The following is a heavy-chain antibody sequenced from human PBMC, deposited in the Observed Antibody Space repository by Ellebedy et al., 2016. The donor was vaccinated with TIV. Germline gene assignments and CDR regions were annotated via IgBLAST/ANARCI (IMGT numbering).Heavy chain of an antibody. V-gene: IGHV3-7*01. CDR3: ARESPGWAVAAY. CDR1: GFTFSSYW. J-gene: IGHJ4*02. D-gene: IGHD6-19*01. Sequence: GESLKISCAASGFTFSSYWMIWIRQAPGKGLEWVANIKGDGSERNYMDSVKGRFIISRDNAENSLSLEMNSLRGEDTAVYYCARESPGWAVAAYWGQGTQVTVSS. CDR2: IKGDGSER.